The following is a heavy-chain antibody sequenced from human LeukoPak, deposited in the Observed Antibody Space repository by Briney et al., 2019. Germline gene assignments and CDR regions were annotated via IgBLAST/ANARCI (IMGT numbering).Heavy chain of an antibody. CDR1: GGSISSSSYY. CDR2: IYYSGST. D-gene: IGHD5-12*01. Sequence: PSETLSLTCTVSGGSISSSSYYWSWIRQPPGKGLEWIGYIYYSGSTNYNPSLKSRVTISVDTSKNQFSLKLSSVTAADTAVYYCASQGVSGSDYWGQGTLVTVSS. J-gene: IGHJ4*02. CDR3: ASQGVSGSDY. V-gene: IGHV4-61*01.